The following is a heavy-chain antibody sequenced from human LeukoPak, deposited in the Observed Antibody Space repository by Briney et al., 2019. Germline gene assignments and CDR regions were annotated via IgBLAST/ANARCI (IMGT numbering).Heavy chain of an antibody. J-gene: IGHJ4*02. CDR1: GFTFSSHG. V-gene: IGHV3-30*18. CDR2: VSSDGGTT. Sequence: PGGSLRLSCAASGFTFSSHGIHWVRQAPGKGLEWVAVVSSDGGTTYYADSVKGRFTISRDNSKNTLYLQMNSLRGEDTAIYYCTKESATGSRYSFDYWGQGTLVTVPS. D-gene: IGHD2-15*01. CDR3: TKESATGSRYSFDY.